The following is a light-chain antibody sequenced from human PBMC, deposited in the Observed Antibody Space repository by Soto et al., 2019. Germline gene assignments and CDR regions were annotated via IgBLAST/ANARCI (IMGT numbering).Light chain of an antibody. CDR3: QTWGTGIRV. Sequence: QAVVTQSPSASASLGASVKLTCTLSSGHSSYAIAWHQQQPEKGPRYLMKLNSDGNHSKGDGTPDRFSGASSGAERYLTISSLQSEDEADYYCQTWGTGIRVFGGGTKLTVL. CDR1: SGHSSYA. J-gene: IGLJ2*01. CDR2: LNSDGNH. V-gene: IGLV4-69*01.